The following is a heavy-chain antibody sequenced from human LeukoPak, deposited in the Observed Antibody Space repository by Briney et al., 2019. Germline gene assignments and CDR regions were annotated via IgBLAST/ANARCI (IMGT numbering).Heavy chain of an antibody. CDR2: ISGKGGNT. D-gene: IGHD6-13*01. CDR3: ASSPVYSSTWYNY. Sequence: KPGGSLRLSCAASGFTFSSYAMSWVRQAPGKGLEWVSVISGKGGNTDYADSVKGRFTISRDNSKNTLYLQMNSLRAEDTAVYYCASSPVYSSTWYNYWGQGTLVNVSS. J-gene: IGHJ4*02. V-gene: IGHV3-23*01. CDR1: GFTFSSYA.